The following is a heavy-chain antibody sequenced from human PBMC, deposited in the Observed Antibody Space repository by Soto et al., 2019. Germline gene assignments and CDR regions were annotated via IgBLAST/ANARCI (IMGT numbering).Heavy chain of an antibody. CDR3: AIGAPYYDSSGAVFDY. D-gene: IGHD3-22*01. J-gene: IGHJ4*02. V-gene: IGHV4-31*03. Sequence: QVQLQESGPGLVKPSQTLSLTYTVSGGSISRGGYYWSWIRQHPWKGLEWIGYIYYSGSTYYNTSLKSRVTIAVDTSTNQFSVKLSYVTAADTAVYYCAIGAPYYDSSGAVFDYWGQGTLVTVSS. CDR1: GGSISRGGYY. CDR2: IYYSGST.